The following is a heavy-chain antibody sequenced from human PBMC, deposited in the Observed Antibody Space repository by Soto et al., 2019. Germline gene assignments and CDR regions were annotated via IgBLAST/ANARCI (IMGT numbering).Heavy chain of an antibody. J-gene: IGHJ4*02. CDR2: ISGSGGST. CDR1: GFTFSSYA. D-gene: IGHD2-2*01. CDR3: AKVPCSSTSCYAKIHVFDY. V-gene: IGHV3-23*01. Sequence: GGSLRLSCAASGFTFSSYAMSWVRQAPGKGLEWVSAISGSGGSTYYADSVKGRFTISRDNSKNTLYLQMNSLRAEDTAVYYCAKVPCSSTSCYAKIHVFDYWGQGTLVTVSS.